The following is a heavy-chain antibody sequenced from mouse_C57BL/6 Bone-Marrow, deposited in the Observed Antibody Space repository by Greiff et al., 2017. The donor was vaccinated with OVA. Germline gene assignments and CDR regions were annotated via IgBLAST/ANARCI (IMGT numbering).Heavy chain of an antibody. D-gene: IGHD2-4*01. V-gene: IGHV1-19*01. J-gene: IGHJ2*01. CDR3: ARNRLDYAVDY. CDR2: INPYNGGT. CDR1: GYTFTDYY. Sequence: EVQLQQSGPVLVKPGASVKMSCKASGYTFTDYYMNWVQQSHGKSLEWIGVINPYNGGTSYNQKFKGKATLTVDKSSSTAYMELNSLTSEDSAVYYCARNRLDYAVDYWGQGTTLTVSS.